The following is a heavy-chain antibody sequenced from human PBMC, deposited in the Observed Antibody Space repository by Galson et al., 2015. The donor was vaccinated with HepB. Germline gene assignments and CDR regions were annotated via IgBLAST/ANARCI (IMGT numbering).Heavy chain of an antibody. D-gene: IGHD5-18*01. Sequence: SLRLSCAASGFTFSSYAMHWVRQAPGKGLEWVAVISYDGSNKYYADSVKGRFTISRDNSKNTLYLQMNSLRAEDTAVYYCATPRGCSYAVAAVGFDYWGQGTLVTVSS. V-gene: IGHV3-30-3*01. CDR1: GFTFSSYA. CDR2: ISYDGSNK. J-gene: IGHJ4*02. CDR3: ATPRGCSYAVAAVGFDY.